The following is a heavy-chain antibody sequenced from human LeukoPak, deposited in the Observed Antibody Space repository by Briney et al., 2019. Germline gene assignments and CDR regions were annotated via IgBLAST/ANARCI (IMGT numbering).Heavy chain of an antibody. CDR1: GFTFGDYT. CDR3: ARGLGGSYLWHYFDY. CDR2: IRNTAYGETT. Sequence: GGSLRLSCTASGFTFGDYTMSWFRRPPGKGLEWVGFIRNTAYGETTEYAASVRGRFTISRDNPKSIAYLQMNSLRTEDTATFYCARGLGGSYLWHYFDYWGQGTLVTVSS. V-gene: IGHV3-49*03. D-gene: IGHD1-26*01. J-gene: IGHJ4*02.